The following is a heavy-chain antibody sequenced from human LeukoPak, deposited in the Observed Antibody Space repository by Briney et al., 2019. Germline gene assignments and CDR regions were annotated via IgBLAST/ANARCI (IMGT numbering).Heavy chain of an antibody. Sequence: GGSLRLSCAAPGFTFSTYSMTWVRQAPGKGLERVSSISSSGSYIYYADSVKGRFTISRDNAKNSLSLQMSSLRAEDTAIYYCARPALPGYYFYGMDIWGQGTTVTVSS. CDR2: ISSSGSYI. CDR1: GFTFSTYS. V-gene: IGHV3-21*01. CDR3: ARPALPGYYFYGMDI. D-gene: IGHD2-2*01. J-gene: IGHJ6*02.